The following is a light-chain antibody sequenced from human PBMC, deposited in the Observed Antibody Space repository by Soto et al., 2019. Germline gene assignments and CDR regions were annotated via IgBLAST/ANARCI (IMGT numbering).Light chain of an antibody. CDR1: QTISSW. V-gene: IGKV1-5*03. CDR3: QHNDSYSEA. CDR2: KAS. Sequence: DIQMTQSRSTLSGSVGDRVTITCRASQTISSWLAWYQQKPGKAPKLLIYKASTLKSGVPSRFTGSGSGTEFTLTISSLQPDDFATYYGQHNDSYSEAFGQGAKVERK. J-gene: IGKJ1*01.